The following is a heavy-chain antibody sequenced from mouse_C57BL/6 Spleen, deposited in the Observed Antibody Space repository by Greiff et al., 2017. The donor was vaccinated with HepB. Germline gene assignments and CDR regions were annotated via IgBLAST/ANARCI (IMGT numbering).Heavy chain of an antibody. CDR2: IYPRSGNT. CDR3: ARVGSTVVAEEDY. D-gene: IGHD1-1*01. V-gene: IGHV1-81*01. J-gene: IGHJ2*01. Sequence: QVQLKESGAELARPGASVKLSCKASGYTFTSYGISWVKQRTGQGLEWIGEIYPRSGNTYYNEKFKGKATLTADKSSSTAYMELRSLTSEDSAVYFCARVGSTVVAEEDYWGQGTTLTVSS. CDR1: GYTFTSYG.